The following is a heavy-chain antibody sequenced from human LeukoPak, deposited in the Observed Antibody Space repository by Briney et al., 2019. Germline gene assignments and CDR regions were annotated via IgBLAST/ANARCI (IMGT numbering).Heavy chain of an antibody. CDR2: ISPYNDYT. Sequence: GASVKVSCKASGYTFTNYGISWVRQAPGQGLEWMGWISPYNDYTNYAQKLQGGVTMTTDTSTSTGYMELRSLRSDDTAVYYCARWYCSSTSCYAGAFDMWGQGTMVTVSS. D-gene: IGHD2-2*01. CDR3: ARWYCSSTSCYAGAFDM. CDR1: GYTFTNYG. V-gene: IGHV1-18*04. J-gene: IGHJ3*02.